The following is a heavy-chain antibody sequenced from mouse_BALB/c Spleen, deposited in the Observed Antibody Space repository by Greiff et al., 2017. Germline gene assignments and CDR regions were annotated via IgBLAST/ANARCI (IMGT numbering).Heavy chain of an antibody. CDR2: ISNGGGST. V-gene: IGHV5-12-2*01. Sequence: EVKLVESGGGLVQPGGSLKLSCAASGFTFSSYTMSWVRQTPEKRLEWVAYISNGGGSTYYPDTVKGRFTISRDNAKNTLYLQMSSLKSEDTAMYYCARHLYYLDYWGQGTTLTVSS. J-gene: IGHJ2*01. CDR3: ARHLYYLDY. CDR1: GFTFSSYT.